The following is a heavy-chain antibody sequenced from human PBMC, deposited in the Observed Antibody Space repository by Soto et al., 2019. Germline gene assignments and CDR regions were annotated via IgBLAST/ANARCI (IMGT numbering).Heavy chain of an antibody. D-gene: IGHD5-12*01. CDR3: SRDFTSGGYDF. CDR1: GGFISNYY. V-gene: IGHV3-53*01. Sequence: TSETLSLTCTVSGGFISNYYWSWVRQSPGKGLEWVSTLSDGGRSHYADSVTGRFSVSRDSSKNTLYLQMSGLRADDTAIYYCSRDFTSGGYDFRGQGTQVTVSS. J-gene: IGHJ4*02. CDR2: LSDGGRS.